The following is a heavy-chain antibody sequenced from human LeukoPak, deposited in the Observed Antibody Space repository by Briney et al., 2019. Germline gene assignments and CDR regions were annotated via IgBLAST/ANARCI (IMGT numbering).Heavy chain of an antibody. Sequence: ASVTVSCKASGYTFTGYYMHWVRQAPGQGLEWMGWINPKSGGTNYAQKFQGRVTMTRDTSISTVYMELSRLRSDDTAVYYCARDSDGMDVWGQGTTVTVSS. V-gene: IGHV1-2*02. CDR1: GYTFTGYY. CDR2: INPKSGGT. J-gene: IGHJ6*02. CDR3: ARDSDGMDV.